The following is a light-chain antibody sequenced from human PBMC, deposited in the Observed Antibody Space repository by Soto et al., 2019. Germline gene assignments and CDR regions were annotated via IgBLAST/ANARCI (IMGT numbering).Light chain of an antibody. CDR1: QSVSSS. CDR2: DAS. Sequence: EIVLTQSPATLSLSPGETATLSCRASQSVSSSLAWYQQNPGQTPSLLIYDASNRATGIPARFSGSGSGTDFTLTVSSLEPEDFAVYYCQQRSSWPLTFGGGTKVEIK. J-gene: IGKJ4*01. CDR3: QQRSSWPLT. V-gene: IGKV3-11*01.